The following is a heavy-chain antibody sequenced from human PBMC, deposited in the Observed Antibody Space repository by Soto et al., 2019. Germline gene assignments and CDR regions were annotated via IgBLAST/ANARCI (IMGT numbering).Heavy chain of an antibody. CDR2: IKSDGTST. CDR3: VRWPY. CDR1: GFTFKNYV. V-gene: IGHV3-74*01. J-gene: IGHJ4*02. Sequence: GGSLRLSCAASGFTFKNYVMSWVRQAPGKGLEWVARIKSDGTSTTYADSVRGRFTISRDNAKNTLFLQMSSLRAEDTAVYYCVRWPYWGQGTLVTVSS.